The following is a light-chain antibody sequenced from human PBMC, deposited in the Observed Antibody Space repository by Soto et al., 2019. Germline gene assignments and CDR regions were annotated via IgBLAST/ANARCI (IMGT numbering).Light chain of an antibody. CDR3: QQYHNWPPIT. CDR2: DAS. Sequence: EMLIAQAPATRSVSPVETAALSFMGSQSVSTKLAWYQQKPGQAPRLLINDASTRATGVPARFSGWGSGTEFTLTISSLQSEDFAVYYCQQYHNWPPITFGQGTRLEIK. J-gene: IGKJ5*01. V-gene: IGKV3-15*01. CDR1: QSVSTK.